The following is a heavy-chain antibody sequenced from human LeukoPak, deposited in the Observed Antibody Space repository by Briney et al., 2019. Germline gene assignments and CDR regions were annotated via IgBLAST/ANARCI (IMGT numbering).Heavy chain of an antibody. V-gene: IGHV1-2*01. CDR2: INPNSGGT. CDR1: GYTFTGYY. CDR3: AREGPYLNAFDI. J-gene: IGHJ3*02. Sequence: GASVKVSCKASGYTFTGYYMHWWRQAPGQGLEWMGRINPNSGGTNYAQKFQGRVTITRDTSISTAYMELSTLRSDDSGVYYCAREGPYLNAFDIWGQGTMVTVSS.